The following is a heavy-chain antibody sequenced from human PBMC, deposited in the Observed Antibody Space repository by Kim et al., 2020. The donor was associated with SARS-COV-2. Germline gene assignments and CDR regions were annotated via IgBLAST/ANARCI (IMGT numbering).Heavy chain of an antibody. J-gene: IGHJ1*01. CDR2: ISSAGDNT. V-gene: IGHV3-21*04. CDR3: AKESGGP. Sequence: GGSLRLSCAASGFTFDSYTMNWVRQAPGKGLEWVSLISSAGDNTYYADSVKGRFTISRDNTQNSLFLQINSLRTEDTAVYYCAKESGGPWGEGT. D-gene: IGHD1-1*01. CDR1: GFTFDSYT.